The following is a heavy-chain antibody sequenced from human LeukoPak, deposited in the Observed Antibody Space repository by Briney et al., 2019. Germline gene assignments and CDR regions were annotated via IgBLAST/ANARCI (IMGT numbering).Heavy chain of an antibody. J-gene: IGHJ4*02. CDR3: AKGRGEQLVPTGLFDY. Sequence: GGSLRLSCAASGFTFSSYAMSWVRQAPGKGLEWVSAISGSGGSTYYADSVKGRFTISRDNSKNTLYLQMNSLRAEDTAVYYCAKGRGEQLVPTGLFDYWGQGTLVTVSS. CDR2: ISGSGGST. D-gene: IGHD6-13*01. V-gene: IGHV3-23*01. CDR1: GFTFSSYA.